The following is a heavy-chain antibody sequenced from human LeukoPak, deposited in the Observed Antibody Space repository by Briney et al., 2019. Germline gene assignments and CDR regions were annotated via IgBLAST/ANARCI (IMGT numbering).Heavy chain of an antibody. CDR1: GLTFSSYV. D-gene: IGHD3-10*02. J-gene: IGHJ4*02. CDR3: AKVPRFVTMLAYYFDY. CDR2: ISGSGGST. Sequence: GGSLRLSCAASGLTFSSYVMSWVRQAPGKGLEWVSAISGSGGSTYYADSVKGRFTISRDNSKNTLYLQMNSLRVEDTAVYYCAKVPRFVTMLAYYFDYWGQGTLVTVSP. V-gene: IGHV3-23*01.